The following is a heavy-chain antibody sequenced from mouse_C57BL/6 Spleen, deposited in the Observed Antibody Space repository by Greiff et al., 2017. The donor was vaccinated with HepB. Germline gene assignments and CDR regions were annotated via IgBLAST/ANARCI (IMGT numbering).Heavy chain of an antibody. CDR1: GYSITSGYY. V-gene: IGHV3-6*01. CDR3: ARDRTWFAY. Sequence: EVKLMESGPGLVKPSQSLSLTCSVTGYSITSGYYWNRIRQFPGNKLEWMGYISYDGSNNYNPSLKNRISITRDTSKNQFFLKLKSVTTEDTATYYCARDRTWFAYWGQGTLVTVSA. CDR2: ISYDGSN. J-gene: IGHJ3*01.